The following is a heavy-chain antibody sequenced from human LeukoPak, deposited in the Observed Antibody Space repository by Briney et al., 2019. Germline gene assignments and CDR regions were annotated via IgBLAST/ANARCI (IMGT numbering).Heavy chain of an antibody. CDR1: GYNFTSYW. CDR2: IYPGDSDT. CDR3: ASAYSGSLDAFDI. D-gene: IGHD1-26*01. J-gene: IGHJ3*02. Sequence: GQSLKIYCNGPGYNFTSYWIGWGRQMPGKGLEWMGIIYPGDSDTRYSPPFQGQVSISADKSIRTAYVQWSSLKASDTAMYYCASAYSGSLDAFDIWGQGTIATVCS. V-gene: IGHV5-51*01.